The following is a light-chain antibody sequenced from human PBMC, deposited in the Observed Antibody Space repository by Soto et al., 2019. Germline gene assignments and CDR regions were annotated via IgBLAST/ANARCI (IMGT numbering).Light chain of an antibody. V-gene: IGKV1-9*01. Sequence: DIQLTQSQAFLSASVGDRVTMTCRASQGISTYLAWYQQKLGKAPQLLIYAASTLQSGVPSRFSGSGSGTEVALAISSQQPEDFATYYCQQLITYPQTFGQGTKVEIK. CDR3: QQLITYPQT. CDR1: QGISTY. CDR2: AAS. J-gene: IGKJ1*01.